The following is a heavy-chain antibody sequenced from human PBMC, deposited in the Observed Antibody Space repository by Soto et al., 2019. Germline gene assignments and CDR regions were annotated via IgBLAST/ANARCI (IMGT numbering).Heavy chain of an antibody. Sequence: QVQLVQSGAEVKKPGASVKVSCKASGYTFTSYDINWVRQATGQGLEWMGWMNPNSGNTGYAPKFQGRVTMTRNTSISTAYMELSSLRSEDTAVYYCARALNCSGGSCYYYYYYYYMDVWGKGTTVTVSS. J-gene: IGHJ6*03. V-gene: IGHV1-8*01. D-gene: IGHD2-15*01. CDR3: ARALNCSGGSCYYYYYYYYMDV. CDR1: GYTFTSYD. CDR2: MNPNSGNT.